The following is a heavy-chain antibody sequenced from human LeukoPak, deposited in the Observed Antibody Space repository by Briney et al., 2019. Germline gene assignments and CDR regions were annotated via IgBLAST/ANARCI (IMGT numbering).Heavy chain of an antibody. D-gene: IGHD5-24*01. Sequence: SVKVSCKASGGTFSSYAISWVRQAPGQGLEWMGGIIPIFGTANYAQKFQGRVTITTDESTSTAYMELSSLRSEDTAVYYCAREGDGYRLRPFDYWGQGTLVTVSS. CDR2: IIPIFGTA. CDR3: AREGDGYRLRPFDY. V-gene: IGHV1-69*05. CDR1: GGTFSSYA. J-gene: IGHJ4*02.